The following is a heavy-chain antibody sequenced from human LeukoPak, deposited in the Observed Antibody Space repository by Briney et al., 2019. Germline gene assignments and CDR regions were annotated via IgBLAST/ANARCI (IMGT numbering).Heavy chain of an antibody. D-gene: IGHD6-13*01. Sequence: GASVKVSCKASGYTFTSYDINWVRQATGQGLEWMGWINPNSGNTGYAQKFQGRVTMTRNTSISTAYMELSSLRSEDTAVYYCARGTGYSSSWYHYYYGMDVWGQGTTVTVSS. CDR3: ARGTGYSSSWYHYYYGMDV. V-gene: IGHV1-8*01. CDR2: INPNSGNT. J-gene: IGHJ6*02. CDR1: GYTFTSYD.